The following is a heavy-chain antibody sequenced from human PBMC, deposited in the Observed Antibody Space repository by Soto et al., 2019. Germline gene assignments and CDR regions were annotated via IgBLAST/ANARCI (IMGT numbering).Heavy chain of an antibody. Sequence: GGALRLSCAAPGFTFFSHAISWVRQAPGKGLEWASAISGSGGSTYYADSVKGRFTISRDNSKNTLYLQMNSLRAEDTAVYYCAKPPGLLFDYWGQGTLVTVSS. CDR1: GFTFFSHA. CDR2: ISGSGGST. J-gene: IGHJ4*02. D-gene: IGHD3-22*01. CDR3: AKPPGLLFDY. V-gene: IGHV3-23*01.